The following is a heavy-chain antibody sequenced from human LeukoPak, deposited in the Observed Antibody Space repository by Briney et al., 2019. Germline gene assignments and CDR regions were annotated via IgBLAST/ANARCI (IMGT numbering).Heavy chain of an antibody. CDR1: GGSFSGYY. Sequence: SETLSLTCAVYGGSFSGYYWSWIHQPPGKGLEWIGYVAYSGSTNYNPSLKSRVTISLATSKNQFSLKLSSVTAADTAVYYCARTVSGYYFNAWGPGTLVTVSS. V-gene: IGHV4-59*01. CDR2: VAYSGST. J-gene: IGHJ5*02. CDR3: ARTVSGYYFNA. D-gene: IGHD5-12*01.